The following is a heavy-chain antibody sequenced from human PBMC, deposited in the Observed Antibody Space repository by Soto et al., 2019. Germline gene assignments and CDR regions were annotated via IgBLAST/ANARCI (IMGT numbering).Heavy chain of an antibody. Sequence: AAVKVSCKTSGYTFTSYDINWVRQAPGQGLEWMGWMKPKSGDTGYAPKFQGRVNMTRNTSTGTAYMELSSLISEDTAVYYCARRRAVVAARTSYYYSMDVWGQGTTVTVSS. CDR1: GYTFTSYD. J-gene: IGHJ6*02. CDR3: ARRRAVVAARTSYYYSMDV. D-gene: IGHD6-6*01. V-gene: IGHV1-8*01. CDR2: MKPKSGDT.